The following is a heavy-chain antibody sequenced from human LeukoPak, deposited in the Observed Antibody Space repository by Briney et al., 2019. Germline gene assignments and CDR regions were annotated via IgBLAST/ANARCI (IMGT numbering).Heavy chain of an antibody. CDR2: IYYSGST. CDR3: ARTVGSGWYYCDY. D-gene: IGHD6-19*01. V-gene: IGHV4-59*01. J-gene: IGHJ4*02. Sequence: SETLSLTCTVSGGSISSYYWSWIRQPPGKGLEWIGYIYYSGSTNYNPSLKSRVTISVHTSKKQFSLELSSVTAADTAVYCCARTVGSGWYYCDYWGQGTLVTVSS. CDR1: GGSISSYY.